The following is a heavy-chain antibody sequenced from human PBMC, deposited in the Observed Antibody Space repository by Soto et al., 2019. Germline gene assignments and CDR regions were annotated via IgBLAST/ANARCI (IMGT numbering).Heavy chain of an antibody. V-gene: IGHV3-23*01. J-gene: IGHJ6*03. D-gene: IGHD5-12*01. CDR3: ARVEYSGYDSEKAYYYYYYYMDV. Sequence: HPGGSLRLSCAASGFTFSSYAMSWVRQAPGKGLEWVSAISGSGGSTYYADSVKGRFTISRDNSKNTLYLQMNSLRAEDTAVYYCARVEYSGYDSEKAYYYYYYYMDVWGKGTTVTVSS. CDR2: ISGSGGST. CDR1: GFTFSSYA.